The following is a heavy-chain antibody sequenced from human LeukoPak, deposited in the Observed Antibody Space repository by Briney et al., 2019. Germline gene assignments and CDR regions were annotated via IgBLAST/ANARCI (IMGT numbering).Heavy chain of an antibody. V-gene: IGHV4-4*07. D-gene: IGHD6-19*01. CDR3: ARQVAVTGKAGLDY. J-gene: IGHJ4*02. Sequence: PSETLSLTCTVSGGSVSSYYGSWIRQPAGKGLEWIGRIYSSGSTNYNPSLKSRVTMSVDTSKNQFSLKLSSMTAADTAVYYCARQVAVTGKAGLDYWGQGTLVTVSS. CDR1: GGSVSSYY. CDR2: IYSSGST.